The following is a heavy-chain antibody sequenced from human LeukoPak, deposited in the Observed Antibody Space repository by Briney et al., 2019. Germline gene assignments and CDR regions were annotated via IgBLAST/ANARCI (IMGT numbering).Heavy chain of an antibody. V-gene: IGHV3-23*01. D-gene: IGHD5-18*01. Sequence: GGSLRLSCAASGFTFSSYAMSWVRQAPGKGLEWVSAISGSGGSTYYADSVKGRFTISRDNSKSTLYLQMNSLRAEDTAVYYCAKVQEAGYSYGSTDYWGQGTLVTVSS. CDR2: ISGSGGST. J-gene: IGHJ4*02. CDR3: AKVQEAGYSYGSTDY. CDR1: GFTFSSYA.